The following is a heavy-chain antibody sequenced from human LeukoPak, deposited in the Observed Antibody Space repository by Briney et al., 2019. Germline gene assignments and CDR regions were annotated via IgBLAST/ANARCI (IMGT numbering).Heavy chain of an antibody. CDR3: ARDPGGYYYDSSGYYYDY. D-gene: IGHD3-22*01. V-gene: IGHV3-49*04. CDR2: IRSKAYGGTI. Sequence: GGSLRLSCTASGFTFGDFAMSWVRQAPGKGLEWVGFIRSKAYGGTIQYAASVKGRFTISRDDSKSIAYLQMNSLKTEDTAVYYCARDPGGYYYDSSGYYYDYWGQGTLVTVSS. J-gene: IGHJ4*02. CDR1: GFTFGDFA.